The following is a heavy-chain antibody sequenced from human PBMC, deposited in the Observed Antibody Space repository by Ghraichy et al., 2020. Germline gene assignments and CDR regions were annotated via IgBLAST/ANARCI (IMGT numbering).Heavy chain of an antibody. D-gene: IGHD6-13*01. CDR3: ASEGIAAAGSYNWFDP. Sequence: ASVKVSCKASGYTFTSYYMHWVRQAPGQGLEWMGIINPSGGSTSYAQKFQGRVTMTRDTSTSTVYMELSSLRSEDTAVYYCASEGIAAAGSYNWFDPWGQGTLVTVSS. V-gene: IGHV1-46*01. CDR1: GYTFTSYY. J-gene: IGHJ5*02. CDR2: INPSGGST.